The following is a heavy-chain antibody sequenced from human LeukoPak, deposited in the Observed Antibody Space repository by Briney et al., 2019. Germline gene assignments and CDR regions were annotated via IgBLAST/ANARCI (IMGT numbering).Heavy chain of an antibody. CDR2: IWSGGGT. CDR3: AGDPDP. V-gene: IGHV3-66*01. CDR1: GFSVWSNY. Sequence: GGSLRLSCAASGFSVWSNYMSWARQAPGKGLEWVSVIWSGGGTYYADSVKGRFTISRDNSKNTVYLQMNSLRAEDTAVYYCAGDPDPWGQGTLVTVSS. J-gene: IGHJ5*02.